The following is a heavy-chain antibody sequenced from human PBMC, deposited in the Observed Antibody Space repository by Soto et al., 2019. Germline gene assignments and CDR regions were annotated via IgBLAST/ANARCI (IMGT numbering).Heavy chain of an antibody. J-gene: IGHJ6*02. CDR2: IYYSGST. Sequence: SETLSLTCTVSGGSISSYYWSWIRQPPGKGLEWIGYIYYSGSTNYNPSLKSRVTISVDTSKNQFSLKLSSVTAEDTAVYYCARLLWSGYFSYSYPYGMDVWGQGTTVTVSS. V-gene: IGHV4-59*12. CDR3: ARLLWSGYFSYSYPYGMDV. CDR1: GGSISSYY. D-gene: IGHD3-3*01.